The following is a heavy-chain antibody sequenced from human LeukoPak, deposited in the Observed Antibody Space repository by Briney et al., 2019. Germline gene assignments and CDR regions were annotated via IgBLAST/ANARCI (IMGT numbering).Heavy chain of an antibody. Sequence: GGSLGLSCAASGFSFSTYSMNWVRQAPGKGLEWVSSISRNSRYIYYADSMRGRFTISRDNAKNSLYLQMNSLKPEDTAVYYCARVAEAAAFDSWGQGTLVTVSS. D-gene: IGHD6-13*01. V-gene: IGHV3-21*06. CDR3: ARVAEAAAFDS. J-gene: IGHJ4*02. CDR1: GFSFSTYS. CDR2: ISRNSRYI.